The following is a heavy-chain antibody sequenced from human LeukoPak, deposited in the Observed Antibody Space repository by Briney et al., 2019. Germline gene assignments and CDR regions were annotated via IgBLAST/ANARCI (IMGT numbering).Heavy chain of an antibody. CDR3: ARGLRGLDI. CDR1: GFTFSDHY. Sequence: GGSLRLSCAASGFTFSDHYMDWLRQAPGKGLEWVGRIRNKANSYTTEYAASVKGRFTISRDDSKNSLYLQMNSLKIEDTAVYYCARGLRGLDIWGQGTMVTVSS. V-gene: IGHV3-72*01. J-gene: IGHJ3*02. CDR2: IRNKANSYTT. D-gene: IGHD2-21*02.